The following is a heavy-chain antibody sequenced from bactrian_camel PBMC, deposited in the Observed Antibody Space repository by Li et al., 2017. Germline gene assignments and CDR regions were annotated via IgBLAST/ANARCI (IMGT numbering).Heavy chain of an antibody. CDR2: IHSDATNT. Sequence: QLVESGGGLVQPGGSLSLSCTASGLSFSLHYMTWVRQAPGKGLERVASIHSDATNTVYADSVKGRFTISRDNAKNTVYLQMNCLKSEDTALYYCATTHQYGGSWYPAEYNYWGQGTQVTVS. J-gene: IGHJ4*01. CDR1: GLSFSLHY. D-gene: IGHD6*01. CDR3: ATTHQYGGSWYPAEYNY. V-gene: IGHV3-2*01.